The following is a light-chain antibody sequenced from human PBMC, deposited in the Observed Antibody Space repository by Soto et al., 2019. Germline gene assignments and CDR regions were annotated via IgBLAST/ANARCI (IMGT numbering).Light chain of an antibody. J-gene: IGLJ1*01. CDR3: ATWDDSRNGV. Sequence: QSLLTQPPSASGTPGQRIIISCSGSTSNIESHPVNWFQQVPGAAPKLLIKTNNQRPSPVPDRFSASKSGASASLAISGLQSEDEVTYYCATWDDSRNGVVGSGTKVTVL. CDR2: TNN. V-gene: IGLV1-44*01. CDR1: TSNIESHP.